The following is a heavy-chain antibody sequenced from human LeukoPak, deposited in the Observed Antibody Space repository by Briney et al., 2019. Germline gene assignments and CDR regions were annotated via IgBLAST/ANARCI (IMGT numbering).Heavy chain of an antibody. V-gene: IGHV4-59*04. D-gene: IGHD6-19*01. J-gene: IGHJ4*02. Sequence: PSETLSLTCTVSGGSISSYYWSWIRQPPGKGLEWIGYIYYSGSTYYNPSLKSRVTISVDTSKNQFSLKLSSVTAADTAVYYCARQASIAVAGHFDYWGQGTLVTVSS. CDR3: ARQASIAVAGHFDY. CDR2: IYYSGST. CDR1: GGSISSYY.